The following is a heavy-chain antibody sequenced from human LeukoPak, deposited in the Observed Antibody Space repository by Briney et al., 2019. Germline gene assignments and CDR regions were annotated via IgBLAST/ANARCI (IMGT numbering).Heavy chain of an antibody. J-gene: IGHJ4*02. V-gene: IGHV3-23*01. Sequence: GGSLRLSCAASGFTFSSYAMSWVRQAPGKGLEWVSGISGSGDNTYYANSVKGRFTISRDNSKNTLYVQVNSLGTEDTAAYYCAKGSYYDSSGSFYFDYWGQGTLVTVSS. CDR1: GFTFSSYA. D-gene: IGHD3-22*01. CDR2: ISGSGDNT. CDR3: AKGSYYDSSGSFYFDY.